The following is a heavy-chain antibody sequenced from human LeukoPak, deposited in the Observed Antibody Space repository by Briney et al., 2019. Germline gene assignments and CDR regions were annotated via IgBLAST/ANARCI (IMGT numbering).Heavy chain of an antibody. D-gene: IGHD2-2*01. CDR3: ARAPAP. Sequence: GGSLRLSCAAPGFTFSSYWMSWVRQAPGKGLEWVANIKQDGSEKYYVDSVKGRFTISRDNAKNSLYLQMNSLRAEDTAVYYCARAPAPWGQGTLVTVSS. CDR2: IKQDGSEK. J-gene: IGHJ5*02. V-gene: IGHV3-7*01. CDR1: GFTFSSYW.